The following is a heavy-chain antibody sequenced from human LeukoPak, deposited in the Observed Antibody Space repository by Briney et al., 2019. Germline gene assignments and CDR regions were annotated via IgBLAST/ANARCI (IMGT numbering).Heavy chain of an antibody. Sequence: GGSLRLSCAASGFTFNSYSMNWVRQAPGEGLEWVSSISGSTKYIYYADSLKGRFTISRDNAKNSLYLQMNSLRAEDTAVYYCAREQRMDQYYFDYWGQGTLVTVSS. J-gene: IGHJ4*02. CDR1: GFTFNSYS. CDR2: ISGSTKYI. CDR3: AREQRMDQYYFDY. D-gene: IGHD2-2*01. V-gene: IGHV3-21*01.